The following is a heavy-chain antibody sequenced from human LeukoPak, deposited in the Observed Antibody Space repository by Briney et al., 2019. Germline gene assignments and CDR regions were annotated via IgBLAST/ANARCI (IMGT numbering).Heavy chain of an antibody. CDR3: ARDCAGTKAWVEFDP. Sequence: PGGSLRLSCAASGFTLSHNYMSWVRQAPGRGLEWVALIYADGARNYSDSVKCRFTISRDNSKNMVYIEMNSLRPEDTAVYYCARDCAGTKAWVEFDPWGQGTLVTVSS. V-gene: IGHV3-66*02. J-gene: IGHJ5*02. D-gene: IGHD2-21*01. CDR1: GFTLSHNY. CDR2: IYADGAR.